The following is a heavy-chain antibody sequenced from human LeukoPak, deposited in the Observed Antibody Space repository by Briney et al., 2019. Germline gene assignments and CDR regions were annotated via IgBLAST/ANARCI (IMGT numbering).Heavy chain of an antibody. D-gene: IGHD6-13*01. Sequence: GGSLRLSCAASGFSFSSYWMHWVRQAPGKGLAWVSRIDSDGSSTSYADSVKGRFTISRDNAKNTLYLQMNSLRAEDTAVYYCARARTSNWYFQPWGQGTLVTVSS. V-gene: IGHV3-74*01. CDR1: GFSFSSYW. CDR2: IDSDGSST. CDR3: ARARTSNWYFQP. J-gene: IGHJ1*01.